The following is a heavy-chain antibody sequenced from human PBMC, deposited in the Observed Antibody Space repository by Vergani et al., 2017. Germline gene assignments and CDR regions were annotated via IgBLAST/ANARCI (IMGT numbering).Heavy chain of an antibody. V-gene: IGHV3-49*03. CDR2: IRSKAYGQAT. J-gene: IGHJ3*02. Sequence: EVDLVESGGDLVQPGRSLRLSCTASGFTFGYYAMDWFRQAPGQGLEWVGGIRSKAYGQATIYAASVKGRFTISRDDSKSIAYLQMNNLQTEDTAMYYCVRDQVTMLRGSDALDIWGQGTMVTVSS. CDR1: GFTFGYYA. D-gene: IGHD3-10*01. CDR3: VRDQVTMLRGSDALDI.